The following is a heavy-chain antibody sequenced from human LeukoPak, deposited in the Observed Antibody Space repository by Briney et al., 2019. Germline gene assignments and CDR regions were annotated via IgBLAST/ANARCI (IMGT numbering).Heavy chain of an antibody. CDR1: GYTFTTSD. CDR3: ARVGTGTRSFDS. CDR2: IRAYNGYK. D-gene: IGHD1/OR15-1a*01. J-gene: IGHJ4*02. Sequence: ASLKVSSKTPGYTFTTSDINSVRQTPGQGLEWRGRIRAYNGYKNYGQKLQGRVTMTTDTSTNTGYMELRSLRSDDTAVYYCARVGTGTRSFDSWGQGTLVTVSS. V-gene: IGHV1-18*01.